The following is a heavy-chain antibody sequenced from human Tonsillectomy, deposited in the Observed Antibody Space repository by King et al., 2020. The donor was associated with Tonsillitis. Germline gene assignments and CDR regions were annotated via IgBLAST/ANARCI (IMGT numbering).Heavy chain of an antibody. D-gene: IGHD4-23*01. CDR1: DDSISSFY. CDR3: ARVGTTVVALDY. Sequence: VQLQESGPGLVKPSETLSLTCTVSDDSISSFYWSWIRQPPGKGLEWIGYIYYSGSTHYNPSLKSRVTISLDTSKNQFSLKLSSVTAADTAVYYCARVGTTVVALDYWGQGTLVTVSS. J-gene: IGHJ4*02. V-gene: IGHV4-59*01. CDR2: IYYSGST.